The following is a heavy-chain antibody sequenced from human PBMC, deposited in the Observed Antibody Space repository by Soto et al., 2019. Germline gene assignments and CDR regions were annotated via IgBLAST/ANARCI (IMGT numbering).Heavy chain of an antibody. D-gene: IGHD2-15*01. CDR2: IYHSGRT. Sequence: PSETLSLTCTVSGVSISSGGYYWGWIRQHPGKGLEWIGNIYHSGRTYYNPSLKSRVIMSVDTSKNHFSLNLNSVTAADAAMYFCARGGGYDSFDFWGQGIQVTVSS. J-gene: IGHJ4*02. CDR3: ARGGGYDSFDF. CDR1: GVSISSGGYY. V-gene: IGHV4-31*03.